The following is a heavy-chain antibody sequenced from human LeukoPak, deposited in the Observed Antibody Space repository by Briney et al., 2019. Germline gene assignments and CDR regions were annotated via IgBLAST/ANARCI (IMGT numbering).Heavy chain of an antibody. J-gene: IGHJ4*02. D-gene: IGHD6-19*01. CDR1: GGSISSTSYY. Sequence: KPSETLSLTCSVSGGSISSTSYYWDWVRQPPGKGLEWIGSIYYSGSTYYNPSLKRRVTISVDTSKNQFSLKLTSVTAADTAVFACARQDGWSGFDYWGQGALVTVSS. V-gene: IGHV4-39*01. CDR2: IYYSGST. CDR3: ARQDGWSGFDY.